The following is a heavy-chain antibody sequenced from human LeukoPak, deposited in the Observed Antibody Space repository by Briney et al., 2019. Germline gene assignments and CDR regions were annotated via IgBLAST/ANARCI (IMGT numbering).Heavy chain of an antibody. Sequence: GGSLRLSCAASGFTFDDYGMSWVRQAPGKGLEWVSGINWNGGSTGYADSVKGRFTISRDNAKNSLHLQMNSLRAEDTAVYYCARGGGRGDYNERYYFDYWGQGTLVTVSS. J-gene: IGHJ4*02. CDR1: GFTFDDYG. V-gene: IGHV3-20*04. D-gene: IGHD3-22*01. CDR2: INWNGGST. CDR3: ARGGGRGDYNERYYFDY.